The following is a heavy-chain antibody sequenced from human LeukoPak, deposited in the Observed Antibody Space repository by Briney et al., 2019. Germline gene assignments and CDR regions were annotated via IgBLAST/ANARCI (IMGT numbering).Heavy chain of an antibody. V-gene: IGHV3-20*04. Sequence: GGSLRLSCAASGFTFEDYAMCWVRQAPGKGLEWVSGINLNGGSTGYADSVKGRFTISRDNAKNSLYLQMNSLRAEDTALYYCARDPWGIASSRLFDYWGQGTLVTVSS. CDR2: INLNGGST. CDR1: GFTFEDYA. J-gene: IGHJ4*02. CDR3: ARDPWGIASSRLFDY. D-gene: IGHD6-13*01.